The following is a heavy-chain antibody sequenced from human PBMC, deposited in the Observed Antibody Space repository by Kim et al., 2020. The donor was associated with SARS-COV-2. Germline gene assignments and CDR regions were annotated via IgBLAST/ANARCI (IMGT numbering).Heavy chain of an antibody. Sequence: GGSLRLSCAAYGFTFSSYALSWVRQAPGKGLDWVSAITGSGGSTYYADSVRGRFTISRDNSKNTLFLQMYSLGAEDTAVYYCARGSSAARPYYFDFWGPGTLVTVSS. CDR2: ITGSGGST. J-gene: IGHJ4*02. V-gene: IGHV3-23*01. D-gene: IGHD6-25*01. CDR1: GFTFSSYA. CDR3: ARGSSAARPYYFDF.